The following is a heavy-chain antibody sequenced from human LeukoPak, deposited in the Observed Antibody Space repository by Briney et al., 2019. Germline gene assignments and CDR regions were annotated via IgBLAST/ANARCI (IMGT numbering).Heavy chain of an antibody. CDR3: AASLTSYGDYAFDY. J-gene: IGHJ4*02. CDR1: GFTFSSYE. V-gene: IGHV3-48*03. CDR2: ICSGGSTI. D-gene: IGHD4-17*01. Sequence: GGSLRLSCAASGFTFSSYEMNWVRQAPGKGLEWVSYICSGGSTIYYADSVKGRFTISRDNAKNSLYLQMNSLRAEDTAVYYCAASLTSYGDYAFDYWGQGTLVTVSS.